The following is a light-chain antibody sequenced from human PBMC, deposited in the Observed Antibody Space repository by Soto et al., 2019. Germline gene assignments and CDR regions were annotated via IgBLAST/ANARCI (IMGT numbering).Light chain of an antibody. Sequence: QSVLNQPPSVSRAPSQPLTISRTGNSSDVGGYNYVSWYQKYPGKVPKLMIYDVTKRPSGVPDRFSGSKSGNTASLTISGLQAEDEADYYCCSHAGSYTYVFGPGTKVTVL. J-gene: IGLJ1*01. CDR2: DVT. V-gene: IGLV2-11*01. CDR3: CSHAGSYTYV. CDR1: SSDVGGYNY.